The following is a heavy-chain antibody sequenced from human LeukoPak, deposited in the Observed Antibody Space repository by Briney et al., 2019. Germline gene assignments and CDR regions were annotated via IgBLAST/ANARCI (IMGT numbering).Heavy chain of an antibody. CDR3: AKVSRTPTEQQLVDLGYYYYYGMDV. CDR1: GFTFSSYA. CDR2: ISGSGGST. V-gene: IGHV3-23*01. Sequence: GGSLRLSCAASGFTFSSYAMSWVRQAPGKGLEWVSAISGSGGSTYYADSVKGRFTISRDNSKNTLYLQMNSLRAEDTAVYYCAKVSRTPTEQQLVDLGYYYYYGMDVWGQGTTVTVSS. J-gene: IGHJ6*02. D-gene: IGHD6-13*01.